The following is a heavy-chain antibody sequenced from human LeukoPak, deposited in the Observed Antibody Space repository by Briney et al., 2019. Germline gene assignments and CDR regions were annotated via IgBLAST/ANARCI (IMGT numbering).Heavy chain of an antibody. Sequence: GGSLRLSCAASGFTFSSHGMNWVRQAPGKGLEWVSGISGSGVITYYADSVKGRFTISRDNAKNSLYLQMNSLRAEDTALYYCARRGIVGATYYYYMDVWGKGTTVTVSS. CDR2: ISGSGVIT. J-gene: IGHJ6*03. CDR1: GFTFSSHG. D-gene: IGHD1-26*01. CDR3: ARRGIVGATYYYYMDV. V-gene: IGHV3-21*04.